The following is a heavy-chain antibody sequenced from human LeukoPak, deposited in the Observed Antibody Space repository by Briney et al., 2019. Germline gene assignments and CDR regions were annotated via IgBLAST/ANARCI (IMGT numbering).Heavy chain of an antibody. Sequence: GGSLRLSCAASGFTFSSYGMHWVRQAPGKGLEWVAVIWYDGSNKYYADSVKGRFTISRDNSKNTLYLQMNSLRAEDTAVYYCAKESRYCGGDCYDEYFQHRGQGTLVTVSS. D-gene: IGHD2-21*02. V-gene: IGHV3-33*06. CDR3: AKESRYCGGDCYDEYFQH. CDR1: GFTFSSYG. CDR2: IWYDGSNK. J-gene: IGHJ1*01.